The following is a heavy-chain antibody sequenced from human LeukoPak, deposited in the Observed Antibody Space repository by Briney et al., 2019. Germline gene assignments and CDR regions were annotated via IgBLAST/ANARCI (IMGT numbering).Heavy chain of an antibody. J-gene: IGHJ6*03. CDR1: GGSISSSNYY. Sequence: PSETLSLTCTVSGGSISSSNYYWGWIRQPPGKGLEWIGSIFYRGSTYYNPSLKSRVIISVDTSKNQFSLKLSSVTAADTAVYYCARGRGDFWSGGDYYYMDVWGKGTTVTVSS. V-gene: IGHV4-39*07. D-gene: IGHD3-3*01. CDR3: ARGRGDFWSGGDYYYMDV. CDR2: IFYRGST.